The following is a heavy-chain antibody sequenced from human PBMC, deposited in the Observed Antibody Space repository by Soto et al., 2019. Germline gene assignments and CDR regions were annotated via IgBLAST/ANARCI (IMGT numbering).Heavy chain of an antibody. D-gene: IGHD2-2*01. CDR2: ISYDGIYQ. Sequence: QVQLVESGGGLVQPGRSLGLSCAASGFTFNTYGMHWVRQAPGKGLEWVAAISYDGIYQYYADSVKGRFTISRDNSKNTLYVQMNSLRAEDTAVYYCARSPQPTRGIHWYFDFWGRGILVTVSS. CDR3: ARSPQPTRGIHWYFDF. CDR1: GFTFNTYG. V-gene: IGHV3-30*03. J-gene: IGHJ2*01.